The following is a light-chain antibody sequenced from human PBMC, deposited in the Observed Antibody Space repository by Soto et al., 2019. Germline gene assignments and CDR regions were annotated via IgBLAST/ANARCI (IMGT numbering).Light chain of an antibody. J-gene: IGKJ3*01. CDR3: QHYGSSPFT. CDR1: PSVSNSY. CDR2: GAS. Sequence: EIVLTQSPGTLSLSPGERATLSCRPSPSVSNSYLAWYQQKPGQAPRLLIYGASSRATAIPDRFSGSGSGTDFTLTISRLEPEDVAVYYCQHYGSSPFTFGPGTKVDIK. V-gene: IGKV3-20*01.